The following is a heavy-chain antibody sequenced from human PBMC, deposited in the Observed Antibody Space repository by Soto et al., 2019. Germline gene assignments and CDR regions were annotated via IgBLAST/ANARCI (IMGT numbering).Heavy chain of an antibody. CDR2: VTDNGGRT. D-gene: IGHD6-19*01. V-gene: IGHV3-23*01. CDR3: ARDSSAWFFGGVDWFDP. CDR1: GFTFTKYA. J-gene: IGHJ5*02. Sequence: EVQLLESGGGLVQRGGSLRLSCAASGFTFTKYAMTWARQAPGKGLEWVSTVTDNGGRTYSADSVKGRVTISRDNSKNMLYLQMNSLRADDTALYYCARDSSAWFFGGVDWFDPWGQGTLVTVSS.